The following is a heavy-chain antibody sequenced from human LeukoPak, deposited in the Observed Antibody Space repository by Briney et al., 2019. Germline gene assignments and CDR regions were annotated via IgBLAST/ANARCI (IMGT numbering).Heavy chain of an antibody. J-gene: IGHJ4*02. CDR3: AARIAVAGFDY. CDR1: GFTFSSYG. Sequence: QPGRSLRLSCAASGFTFSSYGMHWVRQAPGKGLEWVAVISYDGSNKYYADSVKGRFTISRDNSKNTLYLRMNSLRAEDTAVYYCAARIAVAGFDYWGQGTLVTVSS. CDR2: ISYDGSNK. V-gene: IGHV3-30*03. D-gene: IGHD6-19*01.